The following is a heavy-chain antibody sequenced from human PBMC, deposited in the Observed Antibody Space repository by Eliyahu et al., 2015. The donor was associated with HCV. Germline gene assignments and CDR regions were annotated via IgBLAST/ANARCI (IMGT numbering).Heavy chain of an antibody. CDR2: IFHSGSA. Sequence: QVQLQESGPGLVKPSETLSLTCTVSGDSISSYYWSWIRQPPGKGLEWIGYIFHSGSANYNPSLKSRVTISVDTSKNQFSLKLNSVTAADTAVYFCAGTTSSHFLSAAGSWFDYWGQGTLVTVSS. CDR3: AGTTSSHFLSAAGSWFDY. CDR1: GDSISSYY. V-gene: IGHV4-59*01. J-gene: IGHJ4*02. D-gene: IGHD6-13*01.